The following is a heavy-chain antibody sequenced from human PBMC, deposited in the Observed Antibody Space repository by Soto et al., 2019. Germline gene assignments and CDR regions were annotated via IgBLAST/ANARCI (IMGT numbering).Heavy chain of an antibody. Sequence: GGSLRLSCAASGFTFDDYAMHWVRQAPGKGLEWVSGISWNSGSIGYADSVKGRFTISRDNAKDSLYLQMNSLRAEDTALYYCAKDITMVRGVIITAELGAFDIWGQGTMVTVSS. D-gene: IGHD3-10*01. V-gene: IGHV3-9*01. CDR3: AKDITMVRGVIITAELGAFDI. CDR2: ISWNSGSI. J-gene: IGHJ3*02. CDR1: GFTFDDYA.